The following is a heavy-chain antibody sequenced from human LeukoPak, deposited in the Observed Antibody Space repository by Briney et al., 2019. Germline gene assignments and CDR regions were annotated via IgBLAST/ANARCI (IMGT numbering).Heavy chain of an antibody. J-gene: IGHJ4*02. CDR1: GFTFSSYA. CDR3: AKEQWLGKMNYFDY. D-gene: IGHD6-19*01. V-gene: IGHV3-23*01. Sequence: GGSLRLSCAASGFTFSSYAMSWVRQAPGKGLEWVSAISGSGGSAYYADSVRGRFTISRDNSKNTLYLQMSSLRAEDTAVYYCAKEQWLGKMNYFDYWGQGTLVTVSS. CDR2: ISGSGGSA.